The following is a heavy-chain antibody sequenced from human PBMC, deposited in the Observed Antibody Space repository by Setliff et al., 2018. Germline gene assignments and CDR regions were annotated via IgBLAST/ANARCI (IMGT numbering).Heavy chain of an antibody. CDR3: AKNRYESSGYNFHF. Sequence: LRLSCAASGFTLSNFYMSWVRQAPGKGLVWVSHNKSDTWSTNQANSVKGRFPISRDNAKNTLYLQMNSLRAEDTAVYYCAKNRYESSGYNFHFWGQGTLVTVSS. V-gene: IGHV3-74*01. D-gene: IGHD3-22*01. J-gene: IGHJ4*02. CDR2: NKSDTWST. CDR1: GFTLSNFY.